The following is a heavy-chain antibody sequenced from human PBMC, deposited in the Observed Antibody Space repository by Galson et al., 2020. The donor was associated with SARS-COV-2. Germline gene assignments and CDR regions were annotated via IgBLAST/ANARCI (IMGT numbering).Heavy chain of an antibody. V-gene: IGHV3-30*04. CDR1: GFTFSSYA. D-gene: IGHD6-19*01. Sequence: GGSLRLSCAASGFTFSSYAMHWVRQAPGKGLEWVAVISYDGSNKYYADSVKGRFTISRDNSKNTLYLQMNSLRAEDTAVYYCARPGYSSGWYTTELGYWGQGTLVTVSS. J-gene: IGHJ4*02. CDR3: ARPGYSSGWYTTELGY. CDR2: ISYDGSNK.